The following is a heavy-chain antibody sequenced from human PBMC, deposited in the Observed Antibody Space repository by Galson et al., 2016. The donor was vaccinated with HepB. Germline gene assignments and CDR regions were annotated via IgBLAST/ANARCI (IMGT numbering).Heavy chain of an antibody. D-gene: IGHD3-10*01. CDR3: AKNMIRGATPFDY. CDR2: IDYGGAPV. CDR1: GFTFSTTA. J-gene: IGHJ4*02. V-gene: IGHV3-23*01. Sequence: SLRLSCAVSGFTFSTTALHWVRQAPGKGLEWVSAIDYGGAPVFYGASVKGRFTVSRDNSKNTLYLQMNNLRAEDTAVYYCAKNMIRGATPFDYWGQGALVTVSS.